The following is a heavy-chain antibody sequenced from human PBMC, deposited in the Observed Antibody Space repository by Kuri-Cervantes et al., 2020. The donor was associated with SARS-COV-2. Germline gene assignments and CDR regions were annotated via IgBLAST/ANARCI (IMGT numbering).Heavy chain of an antibody. Sequence: ASVKVSCKTSGYTFTSFGISWVRQAPGQGLEWMGWISAYNGNTNYAQKLQGRVTMTTDTSTSTAYMELRSLRSDDTAVYYCARGGVYDIWTAYYYYGMDVWGQGTTVTVSS. J-gene: IGHJ6*02. D-gene: IGHD3-9*01. CDR3: ARGGVYDIWTAYYYYGMDV. CDR2: ISAYNGNT. CDR1: GYTFTSFG. V-gene: IGHV1-18*01.